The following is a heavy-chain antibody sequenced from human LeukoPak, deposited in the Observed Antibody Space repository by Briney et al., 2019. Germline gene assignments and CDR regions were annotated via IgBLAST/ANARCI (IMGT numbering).Heavy chain of an antibody. J-gene: IGHJ2*01. CDR2: IYYSGST. D-gene: IGHD3-22*01. V-gene: IGHV4-59*01. CDR1: GGSISSYY. CDR3: ARGDPNDSAWYFDL. Sequence: PSETLSLTCTVSGGSISSYYWSWIRQPPGKGLEWIGYIYYSGSTNYNPSLKSRVTISVDTSKNQFSLKLSSVTAADTAVYYCARGDPNDSAWYFDLWGRGTLVTVPS.